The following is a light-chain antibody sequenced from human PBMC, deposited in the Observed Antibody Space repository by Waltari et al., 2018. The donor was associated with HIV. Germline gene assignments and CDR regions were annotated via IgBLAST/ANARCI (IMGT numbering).Light chain of an antibody. J-gene: IGLJ2*01. CDR3: NSRDSSGNHVV. Sequence: SSELTQDPAVSVALGQTVRITCQGDSLRSYYASWYQQKPGQAPVLVIYGKNNRPSGIPDRFSGSSSRNTASLTITGAQAEDEADYYCNSRDSSGNHVVFGGGTKLTVL. V-gene: IGLV3-19*01. CDR2: GKN. CDR1: SLRSYY.